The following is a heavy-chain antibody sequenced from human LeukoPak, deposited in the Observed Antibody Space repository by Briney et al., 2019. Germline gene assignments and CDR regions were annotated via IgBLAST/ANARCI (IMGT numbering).Heavy chain of an antibody. V-gene: IGHV3-23*01. Sequence: PGGSLRLSCAASGFTFSSYAMSWVRQAPGKGLEWVSTISGSGGSTNYAGSVKGRFTVSRDNSKNTLYLQMNSLRAEDTAVYYCAKELSSGYYGYYFDYWGQGTLVTVSS. CDR2: ISGSGGST. CDR1: GFTFSSYA. D-gene: IGHD6-19*01. CDR3: AKELSSGYYGYYFDY. J-gene: IGHJ4*02.